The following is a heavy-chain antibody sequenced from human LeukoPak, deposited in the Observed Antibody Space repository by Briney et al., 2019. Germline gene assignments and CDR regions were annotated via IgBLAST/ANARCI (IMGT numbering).Heavy chain of an antibody. CDR3: VRQNLLVATSNPTFDY. J-gene: IGHJ4*02. CDR1: GGSITSSTYY. V-gene: IGHV4-39*01. Sequence: PSETLSLTCTVSGGSITSSTYYWGWIRQPPGKGLEWIGSIYYSGTTYYNPSLKSRVTISVDTSKNQFPLKVSSVTAADTAVYYCVRQNLLVATSNPTFDYWGQGTLVTVSS. CDR2: IYYSGTT. D-gene: IGHD5-12*01.